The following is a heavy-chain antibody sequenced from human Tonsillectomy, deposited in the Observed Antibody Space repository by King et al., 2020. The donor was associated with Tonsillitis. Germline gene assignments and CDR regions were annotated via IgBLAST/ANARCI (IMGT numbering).Heavy chain of an antibody. Sequence: VQLQESGPGLVKPSETLSLTCTVSGGSISGHYWSWIRQPPGKGLEWIGYIYYSGNTNYNPSLKSRVTISVDTSKNNFSLKLSSVTAADTAVYYCARLFYGSGSPYDYWGQGTLVTVSS. CDR1: GGSISGHY. D-gene: IGHD3-10*01. CDR3: ARLFYGSGSPYDY. V-gene: IGHV4-59*08. CDR2: IYYSGNT. J-gene: IGHJ4*02.